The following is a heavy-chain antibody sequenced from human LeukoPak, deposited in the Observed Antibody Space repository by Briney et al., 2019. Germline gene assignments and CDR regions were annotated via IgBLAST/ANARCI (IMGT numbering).Heavy chain of an antibody. CDR1: GYTFTGYY. Sequence: ASVTVSFKASGYTFTGYYMHWVRQAPGQGLAWMGWINPNSGGTNYAQKFQGRVTMTRDTSISTAYMELSRLRSDDTAVYYCARIYNWNDVAFDCWGQGTLVTVSS. CDR2: INPNSGGT. D-gene: IGHD1-1*01. J-gene: IGHJ4*02. CDR3: ARIYNWNDVAFDC. V-gene: IGHV1-2*02.